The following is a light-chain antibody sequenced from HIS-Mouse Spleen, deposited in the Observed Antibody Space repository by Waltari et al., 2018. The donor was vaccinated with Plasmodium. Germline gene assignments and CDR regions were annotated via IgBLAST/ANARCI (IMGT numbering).Light chain of an antibody. CDR3: QQYDNLPPLFT. V-gene: IGKV1-33*01. CDR1: QAIRNY. Sequence: DIQMTQSPSPLSASVGDSVTIPCQASQAIRNYLNWYQQKPGKAPELRSYDASNLETGVPSRFSGSGSGTDFAFTISSLQPEDIATYYCQQYDNLPPLFTFGPGTKVDIK. J-gene: IGKJ3*01. CDR2: DAS.